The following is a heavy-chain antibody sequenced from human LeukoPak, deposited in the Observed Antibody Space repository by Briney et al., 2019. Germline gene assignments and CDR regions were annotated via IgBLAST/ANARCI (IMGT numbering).Heavy chain of an antibody. D-gene: IGHD4-11*01. CDR3: ARLTVTARIYNWFDP. V-gene: IGHV4-34*01. Sequence: PSETLSLTCTVYGGSFSGYYWSWIRQPPGKGLEWIGEINHSGSTYYNPSLKSRVTISVDTSKNQFSLKLSSVTAADTAVYYCARLTVTARIYNWFDPWGQGTLVTVSS. CDR2: INHSGST. J-gene: IGHJ5*02. CDR1: GGSFSGYY.